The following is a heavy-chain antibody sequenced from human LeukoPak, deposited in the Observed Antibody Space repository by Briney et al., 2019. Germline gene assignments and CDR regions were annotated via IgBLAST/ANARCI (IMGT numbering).Heavy chain of an antibody. D-gene: IGHD1-14*01. CDR2: INPDDTTT. CDR1: RFTLGTFW. CDR3: SRWGLEPVDY. Sequence: GGTLRLSCAASRFTLGTFWMHWVPQAPGHGLVWVSRINPDDTTTNYAAALKARFTIPSHNANNTLYLHMNSLRSEHPAVYYFSRWGLEPVDYWGQGTLVTVSS. V-gene: IGHV3-74*01. J-gene: IGHJ4*02.